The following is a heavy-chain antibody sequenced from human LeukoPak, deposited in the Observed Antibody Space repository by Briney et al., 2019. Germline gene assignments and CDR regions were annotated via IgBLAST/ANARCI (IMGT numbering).Heavy chain of an antibody. D-gene: IGHD2-2*01. CDR2: ISAYNGNT. Sequence: GASVKVSCKASGYTLTSYGISWVRQAPGQGLEWMGWISAYNGNTNYAQKLQGRVTMTTDTSTSTAYMELRSLRSDDTAVYYCARGSSGYCSSTSCYPGWFDPWGQGTLVTVSS. V-gene: IGHV1-18*01. CDR1: GYTLTSYG. J-gene: IGHJ5*02. CDR3: ARGSSGYCSSTSCYPGWFDP.